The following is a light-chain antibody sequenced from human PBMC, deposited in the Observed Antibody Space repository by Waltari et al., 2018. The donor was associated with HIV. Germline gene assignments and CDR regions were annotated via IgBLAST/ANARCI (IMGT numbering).Light chain of an antibody. CDR1: QSLRHHNGYNY. Sequence: DSLVTQSPLSLSVTPGEPASISCRSSQSLRHHNGYNYLDWYVQKPGQSPQLLIYMGFNRASGVPDRFSGRGSDTDFTLKISRVEAEDAGIYYCMQALQVSFGQGTRLEIK. V-gene: IGKV2-28*01. CDR2: MGF. CDR3: MQALQVS. J-gene: IGKJ5*01.